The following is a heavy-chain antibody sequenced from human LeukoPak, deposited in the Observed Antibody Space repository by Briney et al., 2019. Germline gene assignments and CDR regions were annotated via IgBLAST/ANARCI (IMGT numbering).Heavy chain of an antibody. Sequence: GGSLRLSYAASGFTFSSYSMNWVRQAPGKGLEWVSSISSSSSYIYYADSVKGRFTISRDNAKNSLYLQMNSLRAEDTAVYYCASSGWRQSFDYWGQGTLVTVSS. D-gene: IGHD6-19*01. CDR2: ISSSSSYI. CDR3: ASSGWRQSFDY. J-gene: IGHJ4*02. CDR1: GFTFSSYS. V-gene: IGHV3-21*01.